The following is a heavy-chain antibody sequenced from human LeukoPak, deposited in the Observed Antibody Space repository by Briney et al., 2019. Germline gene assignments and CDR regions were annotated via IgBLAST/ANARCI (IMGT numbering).Heavy chain of an antibody. CDR3: ATLGRPARAWGDAVDM. CDR1: GYTFTSYD. J-gene: IGHJ3*02. Sequence: ASVKVSCKASGYTFTSYDINWVRQATGQGLEWMGWMNPNSGNTGYAQKFQGRVPMTRNTSVSTAYMELSSMRSEDTAVYYCATLGRPARAWGDAVDMWGQGTMVTVSS. V-gene: IGHV1-8*01. CDR2: MNPNSGNT. D-gene: IGHD6-6*01.